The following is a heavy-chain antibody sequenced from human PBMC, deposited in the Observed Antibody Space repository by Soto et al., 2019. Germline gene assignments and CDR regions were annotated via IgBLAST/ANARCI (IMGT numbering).Heavy chain of an antibody. Sequence: QVQLVQSGAEVKKPGASVKVSCKASGYTFTSYGISWVRQAPGQGLEWMGWISAYNGNTNYAQKLQGRVTMTTDTSTSTAYMELRSLRSDDTAVYYCARERPQIGISSSWYRRNWFDPWGQGTLVTVSS. J-gene: IGHJ5*02. CDR2: ISAYNGNT. CDR1: GYTFTSYG. V-gene: IGHV1-18*01. CDR3: ARERPQIGISSSWYRRNWFDP. D-gene: IGHD6-13*01.